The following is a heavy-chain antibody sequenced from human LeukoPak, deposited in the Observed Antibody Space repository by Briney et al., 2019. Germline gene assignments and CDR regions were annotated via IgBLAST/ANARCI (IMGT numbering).Heavy chain of an antibody. Sequence: GGSLRLSCAASGFTFSSYSMNWVRQAPGKGLEWVSYISSSSSTIYYADSVKGRFTISRDNAKNSLYLQMNSLRAEDTAVYYCASLGVPAAINPDYYYMDVWGKGTTVTVSS. CDR3: ASLGVPAAINPDYYYMDV. V-gene: IGHV3-48*04. J-gene: IGHJ6*03. CDR2: ISSSSSTI. D-gene: IGHD2-2*02. CDR1: GFTFSSYS.